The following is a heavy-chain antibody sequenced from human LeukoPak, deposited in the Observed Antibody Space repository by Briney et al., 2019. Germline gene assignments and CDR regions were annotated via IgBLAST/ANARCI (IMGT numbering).Heavy chain of an antibody. CDR1: GFTFSDYY. CDR3: ARRAMGATSFDY. J-gene: IGHJ4*02. V-gene: IGHV3-11*04. D-gene: IGHD1-26*01. Sequence: GGSLRLSCAASGFTFSDYYMTWVRQAPGKGLEWVSYISSSSNTVYYAVSVKGRLTVSRDNANNSLYLQMDNLRAEDTAVYDCARRAMGATSFDYWGQGTLVTVSS. CDR2: ISSSSNTV.